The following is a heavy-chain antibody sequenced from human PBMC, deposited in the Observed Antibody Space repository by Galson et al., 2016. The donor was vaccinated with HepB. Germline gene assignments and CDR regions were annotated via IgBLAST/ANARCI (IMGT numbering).Heavy chain of an antibody. V-gene: IGHV3-11*01. J-gene: IGHJ4*02. CDR1: GFTFNDFY. CDR2: ISSSGDAT. CDR3: ARGLRGRKSLNY. D-gene: IGHD2-21*02. Sequence: SLRLSCAASGFTFNDFYMSWIRQAPGKGLEWVSYISSSGDATYYADSVKGRFTVSRDNAKNSLYLQMNSLRAEDTAVYYCARGLRGRKSLNYWGQGTLVTVSS.